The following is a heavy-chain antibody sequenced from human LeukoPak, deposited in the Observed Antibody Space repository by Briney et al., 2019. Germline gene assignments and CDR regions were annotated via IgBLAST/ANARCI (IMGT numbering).Heavy chain of an antibody. CDR3: ALWGSYSSSTFDY. Sequence: ASVKVSCKASGYTFTGYYMHWVRQAPGQGLGWMGWINPNSGGTNYAQKFQGRVTMTRDTSISTAYMELSRLRSDDTAVYYCALWGSYSSSTFDYWGQGTLVTVSS. D-gene: IGHD6-6*01. V-gene: IGHV1-2*02. CDR2: INPNSGGT. J-gene: IGHJ4*02. CDR1: GYTFTGYY.